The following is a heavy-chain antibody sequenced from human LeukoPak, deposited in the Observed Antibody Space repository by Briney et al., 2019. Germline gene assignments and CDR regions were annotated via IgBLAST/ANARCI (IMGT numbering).Heavy chain of an antibody. CDR3: ARETTVTPVYYFDC. CDR2: ISGSDAGT. J-gene: IGHJ4*02. CDR1: GFTFSRNA. Sequence: GGSLRLSCAASGFTFSRNAMSWVRQAPGKGLEWVAAISGSDAGTYYADSVKGRFTISRDNSKNTLYLQVNSLRAEDTAVYYCARETTVTPVYYFDCWGQGTLVTVSS. D-gene: IGHD4-17*01. V-gene: IGHV3-23*01.